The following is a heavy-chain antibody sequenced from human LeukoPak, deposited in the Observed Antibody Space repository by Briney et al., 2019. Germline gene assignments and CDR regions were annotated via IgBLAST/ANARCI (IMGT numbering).Heavy chain of an antibody. CDR1: GASISSYY. D-gene: IGHD2-2*01. J-gene: IGHJ6*03. V-gene: IGHV4-59*01. Sequence: SETLSLTCTVSGASISSYYWSWIRQPPGKGLEWIGYIYWIGSTNYNPSLNSRVTISIDRSRDQFSLQLRSVTAADTAVYYCARDSRAGGYMDVWGKGTTVTVSS. CDR2: IYWIGST. CDR3: ARDSRAGGYMDV.